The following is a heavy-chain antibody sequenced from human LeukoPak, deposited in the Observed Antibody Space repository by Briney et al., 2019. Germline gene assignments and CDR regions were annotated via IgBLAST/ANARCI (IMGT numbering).Heavy chain of an antibody. CDR2: INHSGST. V-gene: IGHV4-34*01. J-gene: IGHJ6*03. CDR1: GGSFSGYY. D-gene: IGHD5-18*01. CDR3: ARARGYSYGYYYYYMDV. Sequence: SETLSLTCAVYGGSFSGYYGSWIRQPPGKGLEWIGEINHSGSTNYNPSLKSRVTISVDTSKNQFSLKLSSVTAADTAVYYCARARGYSYGYYYYYMDVWGKGTTVTVSS.